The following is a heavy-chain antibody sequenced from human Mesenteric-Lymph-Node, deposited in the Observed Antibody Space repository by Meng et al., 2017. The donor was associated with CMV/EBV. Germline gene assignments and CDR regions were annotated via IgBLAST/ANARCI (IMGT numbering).Heavy chain of an antibody. V-gene: IGHV1-18*01. CDR1: GYTFTSYG. CDR2: ISAYNGNT. J-gene: IGHJ4*02. Sequence: ASVKVSCKASGYTFTSYGISWVRQAPGQGLEWMGWISAYNGNTNYAQKLQGRVTMTTDTSTSTAYMELRSLRPDDTAVYYCGKPLRGGAGRSEIDHWGQGTLVTVSS. D-gene: IGHD3-16*01. CDR3: GKPLRGGAGRSEIDH.